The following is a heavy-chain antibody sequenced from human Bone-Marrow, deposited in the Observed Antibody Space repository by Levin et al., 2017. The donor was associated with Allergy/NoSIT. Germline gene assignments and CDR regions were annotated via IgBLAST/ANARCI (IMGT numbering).Heavy chain of an antibody. CDR1: GFTFNTYG. D-gene: IGHD2-15*01. V-gene: IGHV3-33*01. Sequence: AGESLKISCAASGFTFNTYGMNWVRQAPGKGLEWVAVIWYDGSIKYYADSVKGRFTSSRDNSKNMLYLQMNSLRAEDTAMYYCARIACTGGSCRPYYYYSMDVWGQGTTITVSS. J-gene: IGHJ6*02. CDR3: ARIACTGGSCRPYYYYSMDV. CDR2: IWYDGSIK.